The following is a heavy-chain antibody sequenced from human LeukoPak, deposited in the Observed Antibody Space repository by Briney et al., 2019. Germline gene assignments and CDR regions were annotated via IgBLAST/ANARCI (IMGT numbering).Heavy chain of an antibody. CDR3: AKAREYSSSWYSPNRPIPGGANDY. CDR2: ISGSGGST. V-gene: IGHV3-23*01. D-gene: IGHD6-13*01. J-gene: IGHJ4*02. CDR1: GFTFSSYG. Sequence: GGSLRLSCAASGFTFSSYGMSWVRQAPGKGLEWVSAISGSGGSTYYADSVKGRFTISRDNSKNTLYLQMNSLRAEDTAVYYCAKAREYSSSWYSPNRPIPGGANDYWGQGTLVTVSS.